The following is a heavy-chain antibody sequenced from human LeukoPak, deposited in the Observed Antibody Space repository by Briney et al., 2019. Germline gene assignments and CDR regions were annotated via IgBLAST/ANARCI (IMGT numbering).Heavy chain of an antibody. J-gene: IGHJ4*02. CDR1: GFTFSSYS. D-gene: IGHD1-26*01. CDR2: ISSSSSTI. V-gene: IGHV3-48*02. Sequence: GGSLRLSCAASGFTFSSYSMNWVRQAPGKGLEWVSYISSSSSTIYYADSVKGRFTISRDNAENSLYLQMNSLRDEDTAVYYCAREHSGSYYGENYWGQGTLVTVSS. CDR3: AREHSGSYYGENY.